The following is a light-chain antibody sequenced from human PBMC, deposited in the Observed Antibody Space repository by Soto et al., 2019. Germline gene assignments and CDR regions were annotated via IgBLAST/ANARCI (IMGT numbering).Light chain of an antibody. V-gene: IGKV3-15*01. Sequence: EIVMTQSPATLSVSPGERATLSCRASQSVSSNLAWYQQKPGQAPRLLIYGASTRATGIPARFSGSGSGTEFTLTISSLQSGDFAVYYCQQYNNWPPMFGQGTKVEIK. J-gene: IGKJ1*01. CDR3: QQYNNWPPM. CDR2: GAS. CDR1: QSVSSN.